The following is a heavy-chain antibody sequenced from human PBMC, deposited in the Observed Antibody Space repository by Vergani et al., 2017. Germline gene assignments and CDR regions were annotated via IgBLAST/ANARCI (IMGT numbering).Heavy chain of an antibody. Sequence: QVQLQESGPGLVKPSETLSLTCTVSGGSISSYYWSWIRQPPGKGLEWIGYIYYSGSTNYNPSLKSRVTISVDTSKNQFSLKLRSVTAADTAVYYCARWLMITFGGAFDPWGQGTLVTVSS. D-gene: IGHD3-16*01. V-gene: IGHV4-59*08. CDR2: IYYSGST. J-gene: IGHJ5*02. CDR3: ARWLMITFGGAFDP. CDR1: GGSISSYY.